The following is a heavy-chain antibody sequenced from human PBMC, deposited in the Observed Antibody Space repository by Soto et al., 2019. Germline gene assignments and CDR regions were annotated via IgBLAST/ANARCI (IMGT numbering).Heavy chain of an antibody. CDR1: RFTFSGYS. Sequence: EVQLLESGGGLVQPGGSLRLSCAASRFTFSGYSMSWVRQAPGKGLEWVSGISGSGGSTYYADSVKGRFIISRDNSESTLFLQMNSLRAEDTALYYCAKSYGDTWKHYYFDYWGQGTLVTVSS. CDR3: AKSYGDTWKHYYFDY. V-gene: IGHV3-23*01. J-gene: IGHJ4*02. D-gene: IGHD3-3*02. CDR2: ISGSGGST.